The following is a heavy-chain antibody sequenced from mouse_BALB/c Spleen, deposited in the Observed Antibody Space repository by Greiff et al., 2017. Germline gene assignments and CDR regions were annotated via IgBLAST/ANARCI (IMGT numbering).Heavy chain of an antibody. J-gene: IGHJ3*01. CDR2: IDPENGDT. Sequence: EVQLQESGAELVRSGASVKLSCTASGFNIKDYYMHWVKQRPEQGLEWIGWIDPENGDTEYAPKFQGKATMTADTSSNTAYLQLSSLTSEDTAVCYCNARGYGNTWFAYWGQGTLVTVSA. CDR3: NARGYGNTWFAY. CDR1: GFNIKDYY. D-gene: IGHD2-10*02. V-gene: IGHV14-4*02.